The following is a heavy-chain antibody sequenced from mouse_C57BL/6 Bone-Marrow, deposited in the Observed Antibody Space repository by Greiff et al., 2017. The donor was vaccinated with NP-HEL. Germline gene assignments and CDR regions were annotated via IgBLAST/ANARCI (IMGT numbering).Heavy chain of an antibody. J-gene: IGHJ4*01. CDR2: IYPRSGNT. CDR3: ARETYSNYVDYYAMDY. D-gene: IGHD2-5*01. CDR1: GYTFTSYG. Sequence: VKVVESGAELARPGASVKLSCKASGYTFTSYGISWVKQRTGQGLEWIGEIYPRSGNTYYNEKFKGKATLTADKSSSTAYMELRSLTSEDSAVYFCARETYSNYVDYYAMDYWGQGTSVTVSS. V-gene: IGHV1-81*01.